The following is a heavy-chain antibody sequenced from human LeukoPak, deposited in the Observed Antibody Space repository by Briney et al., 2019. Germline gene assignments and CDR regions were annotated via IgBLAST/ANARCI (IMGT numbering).Heavy chain of an antibody. CDR2: SGGSGGAT. CDR3: AKDLRVTINYYFDY. D-gene: IGHD2-21*02. Sequence: GGSLRLSCAASGFTFSSFGMSWVRQSPETGLEWVSVSGGSGGATHYAESVKGRFTISRDNSKNTLYLQVNSLRAEDTAVYFCAKDLRVTINYYFDYWGQGTLVTVSS. CDR1: GFTFSSFG. V-gene: IGHV3-23*01. J-gene: IGHJ4*02.